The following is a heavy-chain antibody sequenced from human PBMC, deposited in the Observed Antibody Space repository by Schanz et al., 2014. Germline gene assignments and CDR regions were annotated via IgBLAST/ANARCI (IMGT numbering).Heavy chain of an antibody. J-gene: IGHJ6*02. CDR1: GFTFSDYY. V-gene: IGHV3-11*01. Sequence: QVQLVESGGGLVKPGGSLRLSCAASGFTFSDYYMSWVRQAPGKGLEWVSYISSVGISKYYADPVKGRFTIAKDSAKDSLDLKSISLEDKDADVCDCARQRSYFYAMDVWGQGTPVTVSS. CDR2: ISSVGISK. CDR3: ARQRSYFYAMDV.